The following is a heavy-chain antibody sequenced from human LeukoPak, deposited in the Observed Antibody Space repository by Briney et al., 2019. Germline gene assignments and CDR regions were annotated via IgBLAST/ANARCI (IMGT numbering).Heavy chain of an antibody. J-gene: IGHJ4*02. CDR3: ARAPAYYSTWNGVNY. CDR1: GSTFSGYS. D-gene: IGHD6-13*01. V-gene: IGHV3-48*02. CDR2: IHSSSGTI. Sequence: GGSLRLSCAASGSTFSGYSMIWVRQAPGKGLEWIAYIHSSSGTIYYADSVKGRFTISRDNAKNSLYLQMNSLRDEDTAVYYCARAPAYYSTWNGVNYWGQGTQVTVSS.